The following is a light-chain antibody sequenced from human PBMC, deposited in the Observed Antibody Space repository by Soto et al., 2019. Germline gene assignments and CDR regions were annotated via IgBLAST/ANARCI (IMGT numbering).Light chain of an antibody. V-gene: IGKV3-20*01. CDR1: QSVSSSY. CDR2: GAS. J-gene: IGKJ5*01. Sequence: EIVVTKSPGTLSLSPGERATLSCRASQSVSSSYLAWYQQKPGQAPWLLIYGASSKATGIPDRFSGSGSGTDFTLTISRLEPEDFAVYYCQQYGSSITFGQGTRLEI. CDR3: QQYGSSIT.